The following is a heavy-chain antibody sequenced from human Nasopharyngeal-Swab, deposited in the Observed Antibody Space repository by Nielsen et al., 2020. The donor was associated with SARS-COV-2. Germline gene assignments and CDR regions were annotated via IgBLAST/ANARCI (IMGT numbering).Heavy chain of an antibody. CDR1: GYTFRDFY. CDR2: VNSNDGDT. V-gene: IGHV1-2*06. Sequence: ASVKVSCKASGYTFRDFYIHWVRQAPGQGLEWMGRVNSNDGDTIYAQRFQGRVTMTRDTFINTAYMELSSLGSDDTAVYYCARGPQGMDVWGQGTAVIVSS. J-gene: IGHJ6*02. CDR3: ARGPQGMDV.